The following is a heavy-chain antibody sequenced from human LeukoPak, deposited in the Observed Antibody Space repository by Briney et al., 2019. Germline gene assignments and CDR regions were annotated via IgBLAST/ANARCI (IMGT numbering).Heavy chain of an antibody. Sequence: SYDGXNKYYPASVKARFPISRDNSKNTLYLQMNSLRAEDTAVYYCAKGPRYYDSSGYYYEGFDYWGQGTLVTVSS. D-gene: IGHD3-22*01. CDR3: AKGPRYYDSSGYYYEGFDY. CDR2: SYDGXNK. V-gene: IGHV3-30*18. J-gene: IGHJ4*02.